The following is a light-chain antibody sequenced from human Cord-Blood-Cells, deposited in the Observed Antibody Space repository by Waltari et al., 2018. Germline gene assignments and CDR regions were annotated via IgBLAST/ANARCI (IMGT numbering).Light chain of an antibody. V-gene: IGLV3-1*01. CDR1: KLGDKY. CDR3: QAWDSSTVV. J-gene: IGLJ2*01. CDR2: QDS. Sequence: SYELTQPPSVSVSPGQTASITCAGDKLGDKYSCWYQQKPGQSPVLVIYQDSKRPSGIPWRFSGSNAGNAATLNISGTQAMDEADYSCQAWDSSTVVFGGGTKLTVL.